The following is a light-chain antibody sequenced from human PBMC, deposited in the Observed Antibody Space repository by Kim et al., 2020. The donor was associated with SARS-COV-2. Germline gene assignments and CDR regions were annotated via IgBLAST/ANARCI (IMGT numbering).Light chain of an antibody. CDR2: LNSDGSH. V-gene: IGLV4-69*01. Sequence: QLVLTQSPPASASLGASVKLTCTLSSGHSSYAIAWHQQQPEKGPRYLMKLNSDGSHSKGDGIPDRFSGSSSGAERYLTISSLQSEDEADYYCQTWGTGIVVFGGGTQLTVL. CDR1: SGHSSYA. CDR3: QTWGTGIVV. J-gene: IGLJ2*01.